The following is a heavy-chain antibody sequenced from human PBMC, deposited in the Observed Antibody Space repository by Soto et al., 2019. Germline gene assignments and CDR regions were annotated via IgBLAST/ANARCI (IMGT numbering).Heavy chain of an antibody. CDR3: ARGGGQYSGYGLFGY. J-gene: IGHJ4*02. CDR2: IHYSGST. CDR1: GGSISSGDYY. D-gene: IGHD5-12*01. Sequence: QVQLQESGPGLVKPSQTLSLTCTVSGGSISSGDYYWSWIRQPPGKGLEWIGYIHYSGSTYYNPSLKSRVTIAVDTSKNQFSLKLSSVTAADTAVYYCARGGGQYSGYGLFGYWGQGTLVTVSS. V-gene: IGHV4-30-4*01.